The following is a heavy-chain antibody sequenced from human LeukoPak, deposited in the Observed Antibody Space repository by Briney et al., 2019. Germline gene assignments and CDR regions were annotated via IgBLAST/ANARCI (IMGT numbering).Heavy chain of an antibody. D-gene: IGHD3-16*02. Sequence: GGSLRLSCAASGFILSDHYMDWVRQAPGRGLEWVGRTKNKAQGYTTEYAASVKGRFTISRDDSENSLYLQMNSLRAEDTAVYYCARVSYDYVWGSYRTSPPYYFDYWGQGTLVTVSS. CDR3: ARVSYDYVWGSYRTSPPYYFDY. V-gene: IGHV3-72*01. J-gene: IGHJ4*02. CDR2: TKNKAQGYTT. CDR1: GFILSDHY.